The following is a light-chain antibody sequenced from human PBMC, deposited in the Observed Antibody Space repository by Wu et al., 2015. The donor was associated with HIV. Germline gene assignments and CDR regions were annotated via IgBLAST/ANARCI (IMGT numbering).Light chain of an antibody. CDR3: QQTYNTPYSYNTPYS. V-gene: IGKV1-39*01. J-gene: IGKJ2*03. Sequence: DMQMTQSPSSLAASIGDRITITCRASENINTFLNWYQHKPGEAPKLLIYDASSLQTGVPSRFSGSGSGTDFTLTISSLQPEDFATYYCQQTYNTPYSYNTPYSFGLGDQAGD. CDR2: DAS. CDR1: ENINTF.